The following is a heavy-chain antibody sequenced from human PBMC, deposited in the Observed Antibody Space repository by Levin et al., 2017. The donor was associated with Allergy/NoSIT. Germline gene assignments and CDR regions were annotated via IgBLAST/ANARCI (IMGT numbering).Heavy chain of an antibody. CDR2: IWSGGDKK. CDR1: GFIFNSHG. CDR3: GRDIRSGSIDH. V-gene: IGHV3-33*01. Sequence: PGESLKISCAASGFIFNSHGMYWVRQAPGKGLDWVAVIWSGGDKKYYADSVRGRFTISRDNSRNPVYLEMNSLRAEDTAVYYCGRDIRSGSIDHWGQGILVTVSS. J-gene: IGHJ4*02. D-gene: IGHD3-22*01.